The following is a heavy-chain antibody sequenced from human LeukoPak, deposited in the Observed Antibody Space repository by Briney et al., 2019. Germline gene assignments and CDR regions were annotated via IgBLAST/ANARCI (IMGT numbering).Heavy chain of an antibody. V-gene: IGHV3-11*01. Sequence: GGSLRLSCAASGFTFSDYYMSWIRQAPGKGLEWVSYISSSGSTIYYADSVKGRFTISRDNAKNSLYLQMNSLRAEDTAVYYCASPAYSSSSDAFDIWGQGTMVTVSS. D-gene: IGHD6-6*01. CDR2: ISSSGSTI. J-gene: IGHJ3*02. CDR3: ASPAYSSSSDAFDI. CDR1: GFTFSDYY.